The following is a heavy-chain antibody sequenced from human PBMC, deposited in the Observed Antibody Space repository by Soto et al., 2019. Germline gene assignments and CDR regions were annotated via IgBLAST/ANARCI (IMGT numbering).Heavy chain of an antibody. V-gene: IGHV4-31*03. CDR1: DDSLTTNKYA. D-gene: IGHD3-10*01. CDR2: VYSNGNT. J-gene: IGHJ4*02. CDR3: ARASYFRPSGSYYFVS. Sequence: PSETLSLTCTVSDDSLTTNKYAWTWIRQNPEKGLEWIGYVYSNGNTRSSPSLQSRVSMSLDTSKSHFSLRLSSVTAADTAVYFCARASYFRPSGSYYFVSWGQGTLVTVSS.